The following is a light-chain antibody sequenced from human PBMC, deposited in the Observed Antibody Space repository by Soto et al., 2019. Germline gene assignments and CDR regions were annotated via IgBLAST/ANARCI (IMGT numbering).Light chain of an antibody. CDR3: QQYDSLAWCT. V-gene: IGKV1-33*01. CDR1: QDIKNY. J-gene: IGKJ4*01. Sequence: DIQMTQSPSSLSASVGDRVTITCQASQDIKNYLNWYQQKPGKAPKLLIYDASNLETGVPSRFSGRGSGTDFTFTITSLQPEDFATYYCQQYDSLAWCTFGGGTKVEIE. CDR2: DAS.